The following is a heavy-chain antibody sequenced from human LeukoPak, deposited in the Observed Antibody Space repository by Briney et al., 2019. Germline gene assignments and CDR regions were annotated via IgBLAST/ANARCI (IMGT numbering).Heavy chain of an antibody. CDR1: GGSVASTGCY. Sequence: PSETLSLTCTVSGGSVASTGCYWGWIRQSPGKGLEWIGSAYYTGEIYSTPSLKSRLTISVDTSKNQFALTLTSVNAADTAVYYCGRHVSNGWDYHYGLDVWGQGTTVTVSS. J-gene: IGHJ6*02. D-gene: IGHD6-19*01. CDR2: AYYTGEI. CDR3: GRHVSNGWDYHYGLDV. V-gene: IGHV4-39*01.